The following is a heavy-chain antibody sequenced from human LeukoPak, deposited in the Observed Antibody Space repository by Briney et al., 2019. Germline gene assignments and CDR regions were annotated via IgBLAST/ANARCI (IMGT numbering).Heavy chain of an antibody. J-gene: IGHJ6*02. CDR2: INHSGST. CDR3: ARRDPRYCSSTSCYPTYYYYYGMDV. CDR1: GGSLSGYY. Sequence: SETLSLTCAVYGGSLSGYYWSWIRQPPGKGLEWIGEINHSGSTNYNPSLKSRVTISVDTSKNQFSLKLSSVTAADTAVYYCARRDPRYCSSTSCYPTYYYYYGMDVWGQGTTVTVSS. D-gene: IGHD2-2*01. V-gene: IGHV4-34*01.